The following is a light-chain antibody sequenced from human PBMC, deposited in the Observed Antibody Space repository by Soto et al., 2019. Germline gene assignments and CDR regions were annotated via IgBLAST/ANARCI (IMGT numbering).Light chain of an antibody. V-gene: IGLV2-11*01. J-gene: IGLJ2*01. Sequence: QSVLTQPRSVSGSPGQSVTISCTGTSSDVGGYNYVSWYQQHPGKAPKLMIYDVSKQPSGVPDRFSGSKSGNTASLTISGLQAEDEADYYCCSYAGSYTPVVFGGGTKLTVL. CDR2: DVS. CDR1: SSDVGGYNY. CDR3: CSYAGSYTPVV.